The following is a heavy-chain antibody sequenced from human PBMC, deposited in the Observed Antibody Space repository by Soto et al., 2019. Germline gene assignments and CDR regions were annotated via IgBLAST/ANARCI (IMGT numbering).Heavy chain of an antibody. J-gene: IGHJ4*02. D-gene: IGHD3-3*01. CDR3: ARARPNDFWSGYYYFDY. CDR2: ISAYNGNT. Sequence: GASVKVSCKASGYTFTSYGISWVRQAPGQGLEWMGWISAYNGNTNYAQKLQGRVTMTTDTSTSTAYMELRSLRSDDTAVYYCARARPNDFWSGYYYFDYWGQGTLVTVSS. CDR1: GYTFTSYG. V-gene: IGHV1-18*01.